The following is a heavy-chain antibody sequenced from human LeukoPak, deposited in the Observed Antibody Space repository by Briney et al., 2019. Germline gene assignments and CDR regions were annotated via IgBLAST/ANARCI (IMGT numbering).Heavy chain of an antibody. V-gene: IGHV1-46*01. D-gene: IGHD2-2*01. J-gene: IGHJ4*02. Sequence: ASVKVSCKASGYTFTSNYIHWVRQAPGQGLEWMGMIYPRDGSTSYAQKFQGRVTVTRDTSTSTVHMELSGLRSDDTAVYYCARDLCSVEPAAPCYYFDYWGQGTLVTVSS. CDR1: GYTFTSNY. CDR2: IYPRDGST. CDR3: ARDLCSVEPAAPCYYFDY.